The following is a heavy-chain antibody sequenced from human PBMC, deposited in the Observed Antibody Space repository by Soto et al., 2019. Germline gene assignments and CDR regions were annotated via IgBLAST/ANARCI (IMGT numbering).Heavy chain of an antibody. V-gene: IGHV4-31*03. CDR2: IYYSGST. CDR3: ARDARIAAAGSYYYGMDV. CDR1: GGSISSGGYY. J-gene: IGHJ6*02. D-gene: IGHD6-13*01. Sequence: TSESLSLTCTVSGGSISSGGYYWSWIRQHPGKGLEWIGYIYYSGSTYYNPSLKSRVTISVDTSKNQFSLKLSSVTAADTAVYYCARDARIAAAGSYYYGMDVWGQGTTVTVSS.